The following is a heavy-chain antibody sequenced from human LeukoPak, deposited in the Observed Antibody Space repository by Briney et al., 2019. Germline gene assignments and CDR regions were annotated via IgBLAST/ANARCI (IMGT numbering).Heavy chain of an antibody. Sequence: PGGSLRLSCAASGFIFSSYGMHWVRQAPGKGLEWVAVIWYDGSNKYYADSVKGRFTISRDNSKNTLYLQMNSLRAEDTAVYYCARDSQQLERRAWFDPWGQGTLVTVSS. V-gene: IGHV3-33*01. D-gene: IGHD1-1*01. CDR3: ARDSQQLERRAWFDP. J-gene: IGHJ5*02. CDR1: GFIFSSYG. CDR2: IWYDGSNK.